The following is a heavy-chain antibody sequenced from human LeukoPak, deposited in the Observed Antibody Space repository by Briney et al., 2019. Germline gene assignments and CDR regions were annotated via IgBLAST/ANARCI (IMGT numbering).Heavy chain of an antibody. V-gene: IGHV3-23*01. CDR3: AKYPHIVATILFDY. D-gene: IGHD5-12*01. CDR1: GFTFSSHA. Sequence: GGSLRLSCAASGFTFSSHAMNWVRQAPGKGLEWVSGIRGSGDTTYYADSVKGRRFTISRDNSKNTLYLQMNSLRAEDTAVYYCAKYPHIVATILFDYWGQGTLVTVSS. J-gene: IGHJ4*02. CDR2: IRGSGDTT.